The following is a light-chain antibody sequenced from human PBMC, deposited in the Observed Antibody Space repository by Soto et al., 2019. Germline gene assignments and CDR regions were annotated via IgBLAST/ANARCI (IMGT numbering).Light chain of an antibody. CDR3: QQANSFPFT. J-gene: IGKJ2*01. CDR2: GAS. Sequence: DVQLTQSPSSLSASVGDRVTITCRASQGISRWLAWYQQQPGKDPKLLIYGASILQSGVQSRFSASASGTEFSLTISSLQPEDFATYYCQQANSFPFTFGQGTKVEI. V-gene: IGKV1D-12*01. CDR1: QGISRW.